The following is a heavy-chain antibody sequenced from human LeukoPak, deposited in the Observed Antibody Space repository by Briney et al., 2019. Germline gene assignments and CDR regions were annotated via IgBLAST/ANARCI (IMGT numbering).Heavy chain of an antibody. V-gene: IGHV3-9*01. Sequence: PGRSLRLSCAASGFTFDDYAMHWVRQAPGKGLEWVSGISWNSGSIGYADSVKGRFTISRDNAKNSLYLQMNSLRAEDTALYYCAKVDCSSTSCYTLDYWGQGTLVTVSS. CDR1: GFTFDDYA. J-gene: IGHJ4*02. CDR3: AKVDCSSTSCYTLDY. CDR2: ISWNSGSI. D-gene: IGHD2-2*02.